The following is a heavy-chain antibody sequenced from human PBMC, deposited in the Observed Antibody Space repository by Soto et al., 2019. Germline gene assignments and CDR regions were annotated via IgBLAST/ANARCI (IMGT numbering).Heavy chain of an antibody. Sequence: HVELQESGPGLVKPSETLSLTCNVSGDCIGRGGYYWRWIRQHPGKGLEWLGHIYYSGTTFYNPSLKSRITMSVDRSHNQFSLKSSSVPAAITAVYYCTRVDCSGGSCYSLDYWGQGTLVTVSS. CDR1: GDCIGRGGYY. D-gene: IGHD2-15*01. J-gene: IGHJ4*02. CDR2: IYYSGTT. CDR3: TRVDCSGGSCYSLDY. V-gene: IGHV4-31*03.